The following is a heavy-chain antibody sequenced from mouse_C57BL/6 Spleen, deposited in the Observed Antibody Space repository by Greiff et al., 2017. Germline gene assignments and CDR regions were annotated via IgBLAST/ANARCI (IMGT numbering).Heavy chain of an antibody. V-gene: IGHV10-1*01. CDR2: IRSKSNNYAT. Sequence: EVQLVESGGGLVQPKGSLKLSCAASGFSFNTYAMNWVRQAPGKGLEWVARIRSKSNNYATYYADSVKERFTISRDDSESMLYLQRNNLKTETTAMYYCVRQGGSIKCDYWSQGTTLSVSS. J-gene: IGHJ2*01. CDR1: GFSFNTYA. CDR3: VRQGGSIKCDY. D-gene: IGHD1-1*01.